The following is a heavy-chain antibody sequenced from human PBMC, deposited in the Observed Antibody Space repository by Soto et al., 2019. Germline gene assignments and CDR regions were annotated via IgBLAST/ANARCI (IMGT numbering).Heavy chain of an antibody. CDR2: ITTIFHAT. CDR3: ATGGTTVTRSFEY. D-gene: IGHD4-17*01. CDR1: GGGFSTYA. J-gene: IGHJ1*01. Sequence: GYSVKVSCKASGGGFSTYAITWVRQAPGQGIEWMGGITTIFHATNYAQKFQGRATITAEESTTTVHIELTRLTSEDTPAYYCATGGTTVTRSFEY. V-gene: IGHV1-69*13.